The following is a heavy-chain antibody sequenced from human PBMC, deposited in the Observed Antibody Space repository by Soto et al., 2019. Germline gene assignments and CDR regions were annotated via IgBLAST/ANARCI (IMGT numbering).Heavy chain of an antibody. Sequence: QVQLQESGPGLVKPSGTLSLTCAVSSGSISSSNWWSWVRQPPGKGLEWIGEIYHSGSTNYNPSLNSRVTISVDKSKNQFSLKLSSVTAADTAVYYCASVVVPAAMPVGVYFDYWGQGTLVTVSS. CDR2: IYHSGST. V-gene: IGHV4-4*02. J-gene: IGHJ4*02. CDR1: SGSISSSNW. D-gene: IGHD2-2*01. CDR3: ASVVVPAAMPVGVYFDY.